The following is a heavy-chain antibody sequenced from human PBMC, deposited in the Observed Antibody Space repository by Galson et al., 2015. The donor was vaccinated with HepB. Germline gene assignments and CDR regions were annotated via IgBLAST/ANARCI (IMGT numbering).Heavy chain of an antibody. CDR1: GGSISSSNW. CDR3: ARDRRMVRDRYYFDY. V-gene: IGHV4-4*02. CDR2: IYHSGST. J-gene: IGHJ4*02. Sequence: LSLTCTVSGGSISSSNWWSWVRQPPGKGLEWIGEIYHSGSTNYNPSLKSRVTISVDKSKNQFSLKLSSVTAADTAVYYCARDRRMVRDRYYFDYWGQGTLVTVSS. D-gene: IGHD3-10*01.